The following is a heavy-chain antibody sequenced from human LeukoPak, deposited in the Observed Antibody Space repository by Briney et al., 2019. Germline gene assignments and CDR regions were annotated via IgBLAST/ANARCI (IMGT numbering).Heavy chain of an antibody. J-gene: IGHJ4*02. CDR2: IYYSGST. D-gene: IGHD1-26*01. CDR1: GGSISSGDYY. V-gene: IGHV4-30-4*08. CDR3: ARVQVGATDY. Sequence: PSETLSLTCTISGGSISSGDYYWSWIRQPPGKGLGWIGYIYYSGSTYYNPSLKSRVTISVDTSKNQFSLKLSSVTAADTAVYYCARVQVGATDYWGQGTLVTVSS.